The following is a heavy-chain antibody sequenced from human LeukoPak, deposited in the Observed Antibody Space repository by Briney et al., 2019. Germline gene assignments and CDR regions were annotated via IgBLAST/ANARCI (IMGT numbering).Heavy chain of an antibody. CDR2: IYPTGST. Sequence: SETLSLTCTVSGYSISSGYYWGWIRQPPGKGLEWIGNIYPTGSTYYNPSLKSRVTISVDTSKNQFSLKLSSVTAADTAVYYCARDTYYYDSSGYYEDVFDSWGQGTTVTVSS. CDR1: GYSISSGYY. J-gene: IGHJ3*02. V-gene: IGHV4-38-2*02. CDR3: ARDTYYYDSSGYYEDVFDS. D-gene: IGHD3-22*01.